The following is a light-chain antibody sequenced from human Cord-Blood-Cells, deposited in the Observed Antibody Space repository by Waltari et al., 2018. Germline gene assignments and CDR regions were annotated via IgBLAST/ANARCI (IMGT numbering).Light chain of an antibody. J-gene: IGKJ1*01. CDR1: QSVSSSY. CDR2: GAS. Sequence: EIVFTQSPGTLSLSPGERATLSCRASQSVSSSYLAWYQQKPGQAPRVLIYGASSRATGIPDRFSGSGSGTDFTLTISRLEPEDFAVYYCQQYGSSPRTFGQGTKVEIK. CDR3: QQYGSSPRT. V-gene: IGKV3-20*01.